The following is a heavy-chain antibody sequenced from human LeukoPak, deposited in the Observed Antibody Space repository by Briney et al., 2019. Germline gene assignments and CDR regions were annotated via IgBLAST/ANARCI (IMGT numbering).Heavy chain of an antibody. J-gene: IGHJ6*02. V-gene: IGHV3-48*01. Sequence: QAGGSLRLSCEASGFTFSSYSMNWVRQAPGKGLEWVSYISGSSSTIYYADSVTGRFTISRDNSKNTLYLQMNSLRAEDTAVYYCARAAYGSGGPLYYYYYGMDVWGQGTTVTVSS. CDR1: GFTFSSYS. D-gene: IGHD3-10*01. CDR3: ARAAYGSGGPLYYYYYGMDV. CDR2: ISGSSSTI.